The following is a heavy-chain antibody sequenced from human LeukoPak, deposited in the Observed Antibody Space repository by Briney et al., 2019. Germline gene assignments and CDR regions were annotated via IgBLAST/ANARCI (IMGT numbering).Heavy chain of an antibody. CDR3: ARVLGLGYSSGWYGLNFDY. Sequence: ASVKVSCKASGYTFTSYGISWVRQAPGQGLEWMGWISAYSGNTNYAQKLQGRVTMTTDTSTSTAYMELRSRRSDDTAVYYCARVLGLGYSSGWYGLNFDYWGQGTLVTVSS. V-gene: IGHV1-18*01. CDR1: GYTFTSYG. CDR2: ISAYSGNT. D-gene: IGHD6-19*01. J-gene: IGHJ4*02.